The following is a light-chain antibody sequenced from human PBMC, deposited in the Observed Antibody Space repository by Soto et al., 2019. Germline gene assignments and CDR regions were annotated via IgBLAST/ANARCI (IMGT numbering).Light chain of an antibody. CDR2: GAS. J-gene: IGKJ4*01. Sequence: EIVLTQSPSTLSLSPGERATLSCRASQSVRSSYLAWYQQKPGQAPRLLIYGASSRATGIPDRFSGSGSGTDFTLTINRLEPEDVAVYYCQQYGDSPTFGGGTKVEIK. CDR3: QQYGDSPT. V-gene: IGKV3-20*01. CDR1: QSVRSSY.